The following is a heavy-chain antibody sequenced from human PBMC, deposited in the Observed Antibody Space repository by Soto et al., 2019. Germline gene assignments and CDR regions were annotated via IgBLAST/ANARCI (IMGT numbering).Heavy chain of an antibody. CDR2: INHSGST. Sequence: SETLSLTCAVYGGSFSGYYWSWIRQPPGKGLEWIGEINHSGSTNYNPSLKSRVTISVDTSKNQFSLKLSSVTAADTAVYYCARDLFGFCGTECYPLDFCGQGTTVPVAS. CDR1: GGSFSGYY. D-gene: IGHD2-21*01. J-gene: IGHJ6*02. CDR3: ARDLFGFCGTECYPLDF. V-gene: IGHV4-34*01.